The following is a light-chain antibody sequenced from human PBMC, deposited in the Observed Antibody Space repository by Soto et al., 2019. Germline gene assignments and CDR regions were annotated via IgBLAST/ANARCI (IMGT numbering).Light chain of an antibody. V-gene: IGKV3-15*01. Sequence: ETVLTQSPATLSVSPGERATFSCRASQSVTTNLAWYQQKPGQVPRLLIYCASTMATGIPARFSGSGSGTEFTLSISSLQSDDFAIYHCQQYHSWPHTFGQGTKLEIK. J-gene: IGKJ2*01. CDR3: QQYHSWPHT. CDR2: CAS. CDR1: QSVTTN.